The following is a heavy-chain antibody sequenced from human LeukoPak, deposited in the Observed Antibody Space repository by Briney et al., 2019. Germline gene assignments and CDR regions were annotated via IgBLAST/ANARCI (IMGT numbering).Heavy chain of an antibody. CDR3: ARDNTNWSFDY. D-gene: IGHD1-1*01. Sequence: GASVKVSCKASGYNFVSYKMHWVRQAPGQGLEWMGIINLRDGIRSYAQKFQGRVTVTGDTSTSTFYMELSSLRFEDTAMYYCARDNTNWSFDYWGQGTLVTVSS. CDR1: GYNFVSYK. J-gene: IGHJ4*02. CDR2: INLRDGIR. V-gene: IGHV1-46*01.